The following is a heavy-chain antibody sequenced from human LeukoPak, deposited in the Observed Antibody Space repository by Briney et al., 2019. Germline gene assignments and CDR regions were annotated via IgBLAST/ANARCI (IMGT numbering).Heavy chain of an antibody. V-gene: IGHV1-69*05. J-gene: IGHJ6*03. CDR2: IIPIFGTA. CDR1: GGTFNSYA. CDR3: VRSGPAASNYYYYMDV. D-gene: IGHD6-13*01. Sequence: SVKVSCKASGGTFNSYAISWVRQAPGQGLEWMGGIIPIFGTANYAQRFQGRVTITTDESMSTAYMELSGLRSEDTAVYYCVRSGPAASNYYYYMDVWGKGTTVTVSS.